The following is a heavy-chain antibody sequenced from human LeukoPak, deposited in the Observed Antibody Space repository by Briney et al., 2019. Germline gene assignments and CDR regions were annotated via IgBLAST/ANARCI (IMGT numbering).Heavy chain of an antibody. CDR2: ISSSSSTI. V-gene: IGHV3-48*01. J-gene: IGHJ3*01. CDR3: AKDGVATTGRAQN. D-gene: IGHD1-1*01. CDR1: GFTFSSYS. Sequence: GGSLRLSCAASGFTFSSYSMNWVRQAPGKGLEWVSYISSSSSTIYYADSVKGRFTISGDNSKNTLYLQMNSLRAEDTAVCYCAKDGVATTGRAQNWGQGTMVTVSS.